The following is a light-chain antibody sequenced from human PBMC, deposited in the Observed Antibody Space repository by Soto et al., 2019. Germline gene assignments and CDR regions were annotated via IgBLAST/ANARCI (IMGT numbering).Light chain of an antibody. CDR3: QSYDSSLSAL. CDR1: SSNIGAGYD. CDR2: GNS. V-gene: IGLV1-40*01. J-gene: IGLJ3*02. Sequence: QAVVPQPPSVSGARGQRVTISCTGSSSNIGAGYDVHWYQQLPGTAPKLLIYGNSNRPSGVPDRFSGSKSGTSASLAITGLQAEDEADYYCQSYDSSLSALFGGGTKLTVL.